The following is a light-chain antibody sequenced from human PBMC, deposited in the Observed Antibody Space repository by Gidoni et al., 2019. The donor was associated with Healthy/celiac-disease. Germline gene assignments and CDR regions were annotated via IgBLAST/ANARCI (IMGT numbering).Light chain of an antibody. CDR1: QGISNY. CDR3: QKYNCAPRT. Sequence: DIQMTQSPSSLSASVGDRVTITCRASQGISNYLAWYQQKPGKVPKLLIYAASTLQSRIPSRFSGSGSGTYFTLTISSLQPEDVATYYCQKYNCAPRTFGQGTKVEIK. CDR2: AAS. V-gene: IGKV1-27*01. J-gene: IGKJ1*01.